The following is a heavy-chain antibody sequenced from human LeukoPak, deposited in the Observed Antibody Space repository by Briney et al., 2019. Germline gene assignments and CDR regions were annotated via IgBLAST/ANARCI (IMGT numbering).Heavy chain of an antibody. V-gene: IGHV3-30-3*01. CDR3: AREVGIAARPDFDY. CDR1: GFTFSSYA. Sequence: GRSLRLSCAASGFTFSSYAMHWVRQAPGKGLEWVAVISYDGSNKYYADSVKGRFTIARDNSKNTLYLQMNSLRAEDTAVYYCAREVGIAARPDFDYWGQGTLVTVSS. J-gene: IGHJ4*02. CDR2: ISYDGSNK. D-gene: IGHD6-6*01.